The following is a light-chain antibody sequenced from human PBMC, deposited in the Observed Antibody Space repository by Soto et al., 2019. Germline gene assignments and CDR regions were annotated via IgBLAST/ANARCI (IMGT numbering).Light chain of an antibody. J-gene: IGKJ1*01. CDR3: QHSYSSSET. V-gene: IGKV1-5*03. CDR2: EAS. Sequence: DIQMTQSPSTLSGSVGDRVTITCRASQTISSWLAWYQQKPGKAPKLLIYEASSLESGVPSRFSGSGSGTEFTLTISSLQPDDFATYYCQHSYSSSETFGQGTKVDIK. CDR1: QTISSW.